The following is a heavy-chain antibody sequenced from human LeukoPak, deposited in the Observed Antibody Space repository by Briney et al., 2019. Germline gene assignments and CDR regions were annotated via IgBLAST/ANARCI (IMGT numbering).Heavy chain of an antibody. Sequence: GGSLRLSCAASGFTFSNAYMNWVRQAPGKGLEWVGRIKPKTDGETTEYAAPVKGRFSISRDDSKNVLYLQMNSLKTEDTAVYYCITPLPYSAQGGQGTLVTVSS. CDR2: IKPKTDGETT. D-gene: IGHD2-21*01. CDR1: GFTFSNAY. CDR3: ITPLPYSAQ. V-gene: IGHV3-15*07. J-gene: IGHJ4*02.